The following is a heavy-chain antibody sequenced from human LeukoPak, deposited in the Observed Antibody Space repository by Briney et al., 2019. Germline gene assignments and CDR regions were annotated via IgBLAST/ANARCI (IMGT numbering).Heavy chain of an antibody. CDR1: GFTFSSYS. J-gene: IGHJ6*04. CDR2: ISSSSSYI. CDR3: ARDQLIVVVPAAIDYYYYGMDV. D-gene: IGHD2-2*01. Sequence: GGSLRLSCAASGFTFSSYSMNWVRQAPGKGLEWVSSISSSSSYIYYADSVEGRFTISRDNAKNSLYLQMNSLRAEDTAVYYCARDQLIVVVPAAIDYYYYGMDVWGKGTTVTVSS. V-gene: IGHV3-21*01.